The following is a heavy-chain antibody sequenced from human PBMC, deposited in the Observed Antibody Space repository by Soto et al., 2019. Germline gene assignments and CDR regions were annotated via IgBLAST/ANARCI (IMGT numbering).Heavy chain of an antibody. J-gene: IGHJ6*03. Sequence: QVQLVQSGAEVKKPGASVKVPCKASGYTFTSYGISWVRQAPGQGLEWMGWISAYNGNTNYAQKLQGRVTMTTDTSTSTAYMELRSLRSDDTAVYYCARESSPYGDYELYYYYYMDVWGKGTTVTVSS. CDR2: ISAYNGNT. CDR1: GYTFTSYG. CDR3: ARESSPYGDYELYYYYYMDV. D-gene: IGHD4-17*01. V-gene: IGHV1-18*01.